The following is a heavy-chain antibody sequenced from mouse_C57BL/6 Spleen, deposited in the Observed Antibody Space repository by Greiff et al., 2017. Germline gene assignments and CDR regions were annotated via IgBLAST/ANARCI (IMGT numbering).Heavy chain of an antibody. J-gene: IGHJ1*03. CDR3: ARSGNYDGWYFDV. V-gene: IGHV1-78*01. Sequence: VQLQQSDAELVKPGASVKISCKASGYTFTDYTIHWMKQRPEQGLEWIGYIYPRDGSTKYNEKFKGKATLTADKSSSTAYMQLSSLTSEDSAVYFCARSGNYDGWYFDVWGTGTTVTVSS. CDR1: GYTFTDYT. CDR2: IYPRDGST. D-gene: IGHD1-1*01.